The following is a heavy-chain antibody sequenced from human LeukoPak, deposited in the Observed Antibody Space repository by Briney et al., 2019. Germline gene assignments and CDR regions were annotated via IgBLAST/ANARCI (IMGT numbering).Heavy chain of an antibody. J-gene: IGHJ4*02. CDR2: IYYSGST. Sequence: PSQTLSLIRAVCGGPICCGGYPGRWIRQPPGKGLEGIGYIYYSGSTDYNPSLKSQVTISVDTSKIQFSLKLSSVTAADTAVYYCARRRIQLWFYNYWGQGTLVTVSS. V-gene: IGHV4-30-4*07. CDR1: GGPICCGGYP. D-gene: IGHD5-18*01. CDR3: ARRRIQLWFYNY.